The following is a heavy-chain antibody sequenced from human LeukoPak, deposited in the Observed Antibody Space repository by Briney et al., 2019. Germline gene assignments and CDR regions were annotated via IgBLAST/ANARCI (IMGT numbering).Heavy chain of an antibody. Sequence: ASVKVSCKASGYTFTEYYMHWVRQAPGQGLEWMGWINPNSGVANYAENFQGRVTMTRDTSISTAYMELSSLRYDDTALYYCARVSVAGHGGYYFDYWGQGTLVTVSS. CDR1: GYTFTEYY. J-gene: IGHJ4*02. V-gene: IGHV1-2*02. D-gene: IGHD6-19*01. CDR2: INPNSGVA. CDR3: ARVSVAGHGGYYFDY.